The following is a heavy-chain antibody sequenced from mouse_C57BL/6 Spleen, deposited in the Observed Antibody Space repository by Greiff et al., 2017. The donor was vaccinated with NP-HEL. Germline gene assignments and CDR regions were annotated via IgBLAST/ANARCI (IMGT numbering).Heavy chain of an antibody. V-gene: IGHV1-39*01. J-gene: IGHJ1*03. D-gene: IGHD1-1*01. CDR2: INPNYGTT. CDR1: GYSFTDYN. CDR3: ARGDGSLYWYFDV. Sequence: EVKLMESGPELVKPGASVKISCKASGYSFTDYNMNWVKQSNGKSLEWIGVINPNYGTTSYNQKFKGKATLTVDQSSSTAYMQLNSLTSEDSAVYYCARGDGSLYWYFDVWGTGTTVTVSS.